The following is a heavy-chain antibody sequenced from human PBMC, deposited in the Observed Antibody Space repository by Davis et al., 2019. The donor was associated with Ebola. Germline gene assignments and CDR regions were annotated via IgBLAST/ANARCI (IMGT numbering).Heavy chain of an antibody. CDR2: IKQDGSEK. J-gene: IGHJ4*02. V-gene: IGHV3-7*01. CDR1: GFTFSSYW. D-gene: IGHD3-10*01. Sequence: GGSLRLSCAASGFTFSSYWMSWVRQAPGKGLEWVANIKQDGSEKYYVDSVKGRFTISRDNAKNSLYLQMNSLRAEDTAVYYCARDRAMVRGVMIDYWGQGTLVTVSS. CDR3: ARDRAMVRGVMIDY.